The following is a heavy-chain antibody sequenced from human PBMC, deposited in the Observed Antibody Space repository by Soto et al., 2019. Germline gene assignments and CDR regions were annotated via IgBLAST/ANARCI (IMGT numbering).Heavy chain of an antibody. J-gene: IGHJ4*02. CDR1: GFTFSSYG. V-gene: IGHV3-33*01. CDR2: IWYDGSNK. D-gene: IGHD3-16*01. Sequence: GGSLRLSCAASGFTFSSYGMHWVRQAPGKGLEWVAVIWYDGSNKYYADSVKGRFTISRDNSKNTLYLQMNSLRAEDTAVYYCARDLKTFDRSWGYYFDYWGQGTLVTVSS. CDR3: ARDLKTFDRSWGYYFDY.